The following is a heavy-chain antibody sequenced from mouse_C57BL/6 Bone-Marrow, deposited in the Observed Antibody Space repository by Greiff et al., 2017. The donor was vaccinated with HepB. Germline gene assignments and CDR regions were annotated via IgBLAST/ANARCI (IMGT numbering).Heavy chain of an antibody. D-gene: IGHD1-1*01. CDR2: IYPRSGNT. Sequence: VQRVESGAELARPGASVKLSCKASGYTFTSYGISWVKQRTGQGLEWIGEIYPRSGNTYYNEKFKGKATLTADKSSSTAYMELRSLTSEDSAVYFCARDYGSSYGYFDYWGQGTTLTVSS. V-gene: IGHV1-81*01. CDR1: GYTFTSYG. CDR3: ARDYGSSYGYFDY. J-gene: IGHJ2*01.